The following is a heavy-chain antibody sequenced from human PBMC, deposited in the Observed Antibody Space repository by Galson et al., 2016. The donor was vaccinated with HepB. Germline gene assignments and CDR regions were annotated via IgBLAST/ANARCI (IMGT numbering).Heavy chain of an antibody. D-gene: IGHD2-2*02. Sequence: SLRLSCAASGFTFSTYAMNWVRQAPGRGLEWVSTVHGSGGSTYYADSVKGRFTISRDNSKSTLYLQMNSLRADDTSVYYCAKIYLGHFDSWGLGALVTVSS. V-gene: IGHV3-23*01. CDR1: GFTFSTYA. CDR2: VHGSGGST. J-gene: IGHJ4*02. CDR3: AKIYLGHFDS.